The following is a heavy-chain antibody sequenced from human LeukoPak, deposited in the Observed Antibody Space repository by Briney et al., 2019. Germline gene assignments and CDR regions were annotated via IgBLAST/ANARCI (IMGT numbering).Heavy chain of an antibody. CDR3: ARRGGYDFNDAFDI. V-gene: IGHV5-10-1*01. Sequence: GESLKISCQGSGYRFTSYWISWVRQMPGKGLEWMGRIDPSDSYTNYSPSFQGHVTISADKSISTAYLQWSSLKASDTAMYYCARRGGYDFNDAFDIWGQGTMVTVSS. D-gene: IGHD5-12*01. CDR1: GYRFTSYW. J-gene: IGHJ3*02. CDR2: IDPSDSYT.